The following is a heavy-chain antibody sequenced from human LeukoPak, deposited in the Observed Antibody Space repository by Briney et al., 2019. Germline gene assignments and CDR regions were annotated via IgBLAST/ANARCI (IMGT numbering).Heavy chain of an antibody. V-gene: IGHV1-2*02. CDR1: GFTFSDHY. D-gene: IGHD4/OR15-4a*01. J-gene: IGHJ4*02. CDR2: IKPDSGAT. CDR3: ARDHDYGPDY. Sequence: ASLKVSCKASGFTFSDHYMHWLRQAPGQGLEWMGWIKPDSGATNYAQKFQGRFTVSRDVSISTLYMELSSLTSDDMAMYYCARDHDYGPDYWGQGTLVTVSA.